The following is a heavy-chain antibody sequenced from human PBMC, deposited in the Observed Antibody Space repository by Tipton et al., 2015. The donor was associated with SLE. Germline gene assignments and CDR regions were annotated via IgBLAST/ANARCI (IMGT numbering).Heavy chain of an antibody. CDR3: ARDRAGEWELQGDAFDI. CDR1: GFTFSSYA. Sequence: SLRLSCAASGFTFSSYAMSWVRQAPGKGLEWVSTISGSGGSTYYADSVKGRFTISRDNSKNTLYLQMNSLRAEDTAVYYCARDRAGEWELQGDAFDIWGQGTMVTVSS. V-gene: IGHV3-23*01. D-gene: IGHD1-26*01. J-gene: IGHJ3*02. CDR2: ISGSGGST.